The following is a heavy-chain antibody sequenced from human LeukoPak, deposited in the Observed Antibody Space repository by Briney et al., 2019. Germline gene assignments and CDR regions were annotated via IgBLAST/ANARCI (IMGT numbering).Heavy chain of an antibody. Sequence: PGGSLRLSCAASGFTFSSYAMSWVRQAPGKGLEWVSSTSGGGGSTNYADSVKGRFTISRDNSKNTLYLQMNSLRAEDTAVYYCAKASSSWYFIRFDPWGQGTLVTVSS. D-gene: IGHD6-13*01. CDR1: GFTFSSYA. V-gene: IGHV3-23*01. CDR2: TSGGGGST. CDR3: AKASSSWYFIRFDP. J-gene: IGHJ5*02.